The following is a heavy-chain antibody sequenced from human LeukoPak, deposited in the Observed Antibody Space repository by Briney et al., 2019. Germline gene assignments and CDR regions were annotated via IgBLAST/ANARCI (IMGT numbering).Heavy chain of an antibody. CDR2: VNWNGGST. V-gene: IGHV3-20*04. D-gene: IGHD3-10*01. Sequence: GGSLRLSCAASGFTFDDYGMSWVRQAPGKGLEWVSGVNWNGGSTGYADSVKGRFTISRDNAKNSLYLQMNSLRAEDTALYYCARPRITSFFDYWGQGTLVTVSS. J-gene: IGHJ4*02. CDR1: GFTFDDYG. CDR3: ARPRITSFFDY.